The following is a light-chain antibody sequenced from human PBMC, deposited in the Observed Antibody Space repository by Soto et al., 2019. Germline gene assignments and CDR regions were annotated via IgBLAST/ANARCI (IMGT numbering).Light chain of an antibody. J-gene: IGLJ1*01. V-gene: IGLV2-14*01. CDR2: EVS. CDR1: NSDIGAYNY. CDR3: SSYTSSSTLYV. Sequence: QSALTQPASVSGSPGQSITISCTGTNSDIGAYNYVSWYQHLPGKAPKLMIYEVSNRPSGVSNRFSGSKSGNTASLTISGLQAEDEADYYCSSYTSSSTLYVFGTGTKVTVL.